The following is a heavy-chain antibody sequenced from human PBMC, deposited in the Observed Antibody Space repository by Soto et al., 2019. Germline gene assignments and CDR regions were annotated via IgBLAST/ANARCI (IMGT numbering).Heavy chain of an antibody. Sequence: ASVKVSCKASGYTFTSYAMHWVRQAPGQRLEWMGWINAGNGNTKYSQKFQGRVTITRDTSASTAYMELSSLRSEDTAVYYCARVSCSSTSCSPGDYWGQGTLVTVSS. CDR2: INAGNGNT. J-gene: IGHJ4*02. CDR3: ARVSCSSTSCSPGDY. D-gene: IGHD2-2*01. V-gene: IGHV1-3*01. CDR1: GYTFTSYA.